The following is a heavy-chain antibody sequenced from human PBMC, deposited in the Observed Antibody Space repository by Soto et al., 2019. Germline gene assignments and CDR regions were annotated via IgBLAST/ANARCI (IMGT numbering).Heavy chain of an antibody. Sequence: GLEWMGWISAYNGNTNYAQKLQGRVTMTTDTSTSTAYMELRSLRSDDTAVYYCASVQDCTHGVCRSAFDYWGQ. CDR3: ASVQDCTHGVCRSAFDY. D-gene: IGHD2-8*01. J-gene: IGHJ4*02. V-gene: IGHV1-18*01. CDR2: ISAYNGNT.